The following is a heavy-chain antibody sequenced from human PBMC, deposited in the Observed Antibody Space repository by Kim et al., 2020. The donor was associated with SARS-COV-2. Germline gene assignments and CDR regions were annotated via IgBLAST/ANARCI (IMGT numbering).Heavy chain of an antibody. CDR3: ARAGKMGTAITFDF. Sequence: NPSLKSRVTITLDTAKNQFSLRLTSVTAADTAVYYCARAGKMGTAITFDFWGQGKLVAVSA. D-gene: IGHD1-1*01. V-gene: IGHV4-59*01. J-gene: IGHJ4*02.